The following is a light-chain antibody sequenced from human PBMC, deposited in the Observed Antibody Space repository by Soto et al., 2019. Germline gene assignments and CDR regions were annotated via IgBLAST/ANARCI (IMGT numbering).Light chain of an antibody. CDR2: AAS. J-gene: IGKJ4*01. Sequence: DIQLTQSPSFLSASVGDRVTITCRASQGISSYLAWYQQKPGKAPKLLIYAASTLQSGVPSRFSGSGSGTEATLTISSLQPEDFATYYCQQFYNYPLTFGGGTKVEIK. CDR3: QQFYNYPLT. CDR1: QGISSY. V-gene: IGKV1-9*01.